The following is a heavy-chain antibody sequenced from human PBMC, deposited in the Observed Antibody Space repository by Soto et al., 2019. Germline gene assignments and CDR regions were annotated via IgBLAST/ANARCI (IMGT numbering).Heavy chain of an antibody. CDR3: ARSSNYDIHARPYGMDV. V-gene: IGHV3-30-3*01. Sequence: RLSCAASGFTFISDAMHWVRQAPGKGLEWVAVISYDGSNKYYADSVKGRFTISRDNSKNTLYLQMNSLRAEDTAVYYCARSSNYDIHARPYGMDVWGQGTTVTVSS. J-gene: IGHJ6*02. CDR1: GFTFISDA. D-gene: IGHD3-9*01. CDR2: ISYDGSNK.